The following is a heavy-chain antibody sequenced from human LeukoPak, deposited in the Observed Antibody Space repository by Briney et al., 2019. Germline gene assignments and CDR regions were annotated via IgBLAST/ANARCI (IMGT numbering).Heavy chain of an antibody. CDR1: GFTFSSYA. Sequence: GGSLRLSCAASGFTFSSYAVHWVRQAPGKGLEWVAVISYDGNNKYYADSVKGRFTISRDNSKSTLYLQMNSLRAEDTAVYYCARRAGAYSHPYDYWGQGTLVTVSS. CDR2: ISYDGNNK. CDR3: ARRAGAYSHPYDY. V-gene: IGHV3-30*04. D-gene: IGHD4/OR15-4a*01. J-gene: IGHJ4*02.